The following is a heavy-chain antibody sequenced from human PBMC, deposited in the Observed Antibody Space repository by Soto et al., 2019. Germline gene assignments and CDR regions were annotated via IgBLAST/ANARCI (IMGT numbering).Heavy chain of an antibody. J-gene: IGHJ4*02. CDR1: GFTFSTYA. Sequence: EVQLLESGGKLVQPGGSLTLSCAASGFTFSTYAMAWVRQAPGKGLEWVSGVSASGLNTDYADPVKGRFYISRDNSKNTVSLTLNSLRAEATDLYYCAKDRPRRTSGDFFDYWGQGTPVTVSS. V-gene: IGHV3-23*01. CDR2: VSASGLNT. CDR3: AKDRPRRTSGDFFDY. D-gene: IGHD1-1*01.